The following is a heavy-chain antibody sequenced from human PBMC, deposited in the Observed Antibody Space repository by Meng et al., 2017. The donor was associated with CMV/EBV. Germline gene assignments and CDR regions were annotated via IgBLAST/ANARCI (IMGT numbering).Heavy chain of an antibody. J-gene: IGHJ4*02. D-gene: IGHD6-13*01. V-gene: IGHV3-30-3*01. CDR2: ISYDGSNK. CDR3: ASTNLAAAGMDDDY. CDR1: GFTFSSYA. Sequence: GESLKISCAASGFTFSSYAMHWVRQAPGKGLEWVAVISYDGSNKYYADSVKGRFTISRDNSENTLYLQMNSLRAEDTAVYYCASTNLAAAGMDDDYWGQGTLVTVSS.